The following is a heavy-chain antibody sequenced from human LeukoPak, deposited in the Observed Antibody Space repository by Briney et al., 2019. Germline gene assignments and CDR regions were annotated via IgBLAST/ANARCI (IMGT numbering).Heavy chain of an antibody. J-gene: IGHJ6*02. Sequence: ASVKVSCKASGYTFTSYVMNWVRQAPGQGLEWMGWINTNTGNPTYAQGFTGRFVFSLDTSVSTAYLQISSLKAEDTAVYYCARLVDSSGYYSYYYYYGMDVWGQGTTVTVSS. CDR1: GYTFTSYV. D-gene: IGHD3-22*01. CDR2: INTNTGNP. CDR3: ARLVDSSGYYSYYYYYGMDV. V-gene: IGHV7-4-1*02.